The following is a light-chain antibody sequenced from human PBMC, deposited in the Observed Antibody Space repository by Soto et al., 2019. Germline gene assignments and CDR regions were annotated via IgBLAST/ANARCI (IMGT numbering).Light chain of an antibody. Sequence: QSVLTQPASVSGSPGQSITISCTGTSSDVGGYNYVSWYQQHPDKAPKLMIYEVSNRPSGVSNRFSGSKSGHTASLTIYGLQSEDEADYFCTSYTSYSTLDVFGTGTKVTVL. V-gene: IGLV2-14*01. J-gene: IGLJ1*01. CDR1: SSDVGGYNY. CDR3: TSYTSYSTLDV. CDR2: EVS.